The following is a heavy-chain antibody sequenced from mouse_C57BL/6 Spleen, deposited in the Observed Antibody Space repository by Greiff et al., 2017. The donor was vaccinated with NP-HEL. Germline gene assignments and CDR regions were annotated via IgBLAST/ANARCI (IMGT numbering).Heavy chain of an antibody. D-gene: IGHD1-1*01. CDR3: AREGGSPPFDY. CDR2: ISYDGSN. J-gene: IGHJ2*01. CDR1: GYSITSGYY. V-gene: IGHV3-6*01. Sequence: EVKLMESGPGLVKPSQSLSLTCSVTGYSITSGYYWNWIRQFPGNKLEWMGYISYDGSNNYNPSLKNRISITRDTSKNQFFLKLNSVTTEDTATYYCAREGGSPPFDYWGQGTTLTVSS.